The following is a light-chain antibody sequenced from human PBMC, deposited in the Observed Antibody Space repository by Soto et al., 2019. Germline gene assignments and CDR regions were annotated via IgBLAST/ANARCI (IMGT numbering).Light chain of an antibody. J-gene: IGKJ1*01. Sequence: DIQMTQSPSTLSASVGDRVTITCRASQSINTWLAWYQQEPGKAPKLLIHKASSLQSGVPSRFSGSGSGTDFTLTISSLHPDDFATYYCQQYHSSSWTFGQGTKVDIK. CDR2: KAS. CDR3: QQYHSSSWT. CDR1: QSINTW. V-gene: IGKV1-5*03.